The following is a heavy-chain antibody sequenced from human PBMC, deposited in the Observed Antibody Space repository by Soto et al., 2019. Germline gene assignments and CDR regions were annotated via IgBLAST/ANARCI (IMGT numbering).Heavy chain of an antibody. D-gene: IGHD3-9*01. J-gene: IGHJ4*02. V-gene: IGHV4-28*05. CDR3: ARTSRLKTGQLDY. CDR2: IYYTGTV. CDR1: GYSIGTYNW. Sequence: PSETLSLTCAVPGYSIGTYNWWAWIRQPPGKGLEWIGYIYYTGTVYYNLSLKIRVSMSVDTARDQFSLRLSSVTAADTAVYYCARTSRLKTGQLDYWGPGALVTVSS.